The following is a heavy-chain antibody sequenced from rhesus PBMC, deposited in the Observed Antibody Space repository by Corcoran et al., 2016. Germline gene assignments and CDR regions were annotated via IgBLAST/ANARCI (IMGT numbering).Heavy chain of an antibody. Sequence: QVQLVQSGAEGTKPGAPVKLPGKASGYPFTSYYINWVSQPPDKVLDWMGWINPRNGKTCYAQKCQGRVTMTRDTSTSTAYMELNSLRSEDTAVYYCARAAGDYWGQGVLVTVSS. CDR2: INPRNGKT. V-gene: IGHV1S9*01. CDR1: GYPFTSYY. J-gene: IGHJ4*01. CDR3: ARAAGDY.